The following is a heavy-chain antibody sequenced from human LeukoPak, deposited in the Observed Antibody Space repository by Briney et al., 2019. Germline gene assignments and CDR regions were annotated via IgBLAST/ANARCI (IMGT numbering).Heavy chain of an antibody. D-gene: IGHD6-19*01. V-gene: IGHV7-4-1*02. CDR3: ARPAYSSGWYFFDY. Sequence: ASVKVSCKASGYTFTSYAMNWVRQAPGQGLEWMGWINTNSGNPTYAQGFTGRFVFSLDTSVSTAYLQISSLKAEDTAVYYCARPAYSSGWYFFDYWGQGTLVTVSS. J-gene: IGHJ4*02. CDR2: INTNSGNP. CDR1: GYTFTSYA.